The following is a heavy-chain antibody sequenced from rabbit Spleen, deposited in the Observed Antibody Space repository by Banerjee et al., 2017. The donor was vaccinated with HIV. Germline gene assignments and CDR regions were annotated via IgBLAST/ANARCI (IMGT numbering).Heavy chain of an antibody. CDR2: IGFGSTGNT. Sequence: QSLEESGGGLVQPEGSLTLTCTASGFSFSSKYYMCWVRQAPGKGLEWIGCIGFGSTGNTYYASWAKGRFTFSKTSSTTVALQMTSLTAADTATYFCAKDLPGAIGWNFDLWGPGTLVTVS. CDR1: GFSFSSKYY. J-gene: IGHJ4*01. V-gene: IGHV1S40*01. CDR3: AKDLPGAIGWNFDL. D-gene: IGHD3-1*01.